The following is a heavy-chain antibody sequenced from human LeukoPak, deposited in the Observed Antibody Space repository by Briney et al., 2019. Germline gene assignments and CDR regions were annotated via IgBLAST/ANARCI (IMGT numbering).Heavy chain of an antibody. CDR2: ISYDGSNK. J-gene: IGHJ4*01. Sequence: GRSPRHSRAASGFTPCRYATHSVRAAPGKGVERVAVISYDGSNKYYADSVKGRFTISIDNSKNTLYLQMNSLRAEVTAVYYCARSYSGIYSFFDYWGHGTLVTVSS. V-gene: IGHV3-30-3*01. CDR3: ARSYSGIYSFFDY. CDR1: GFTPCRYA. D-gene: IGHD1-26*01.